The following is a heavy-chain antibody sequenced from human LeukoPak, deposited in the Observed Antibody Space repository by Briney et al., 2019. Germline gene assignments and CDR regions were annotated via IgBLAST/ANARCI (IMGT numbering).Heavy chain of an antibody. D-gene: IGHD3-9*01. J-gene: IGHJ6*03. V-gene: IGHV5-51*01. CDR2: IYPGDSET. CDR1: GYSFTSYW. CDR3: ARHGGTIFPSYYYYYYMDV. Sequence: GEPLKISCKGSGYSFTSYWIGGVRQIPGKGLEWMGIIYPGDSETRNSPSFQGQVTISADKSISTAYLQWSSLKASDTAMYYCARHGGTIFPSYYYYYYMDVWGKGTTVTVSS.